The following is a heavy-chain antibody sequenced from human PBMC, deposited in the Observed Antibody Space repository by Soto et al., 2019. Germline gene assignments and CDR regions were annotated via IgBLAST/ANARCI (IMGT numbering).Heavy chain of an antibody. Sequence: EVQLLESGGGFIQPGGSLRLSCAASGFTFSSYAMSWVRQSPGKGLEWVSAITGSGGDTNHADSVKGRFTISRDNTKNTLYLQMNSLKAEDTAVYYCAKGSASSRPYYFDYWGQGTLVTVSS. J-gene: IGHJ4*02. CDR1: GFTFSSYA. V-gene: IGHV3-23*01. CDR3: AKGSASSRPYYFDY. CDR2: ITGSGGDT. D-gene: IGHD6-13*01.